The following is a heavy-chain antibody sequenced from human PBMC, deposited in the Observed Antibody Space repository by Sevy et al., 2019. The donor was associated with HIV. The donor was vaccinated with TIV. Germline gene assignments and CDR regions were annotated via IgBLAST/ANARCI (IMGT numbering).Heavy chain of an antibody. CDR3: ASTRDYYDSSGYYFDY. CDR1: GYTLTELS. J-gene: IGHJ4*02. D-gene: IGHD3-22*01. V-gene: IGHV1-24*01. Sequence: ASVKVSCKVSGYTLTELSIHWVRQAPGKGLEWLVTFDPEDGKTIYAQNFQGRVTQTEDTSTDTTYMELSSLRSEDTAVYYCASTRDYYDSSGYYFDYWGQGTLVTVSS. CDR2: FDPEDGKT.